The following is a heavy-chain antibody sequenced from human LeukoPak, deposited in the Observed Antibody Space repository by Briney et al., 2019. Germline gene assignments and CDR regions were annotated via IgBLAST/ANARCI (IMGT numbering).Heavy chain of an antibody. CDR1: GFTFSSYS. D-gene: IGHD6-13*01. CDR2: ISSSSSTI. J-gene: IGHJ5*01. Sequence: GGSLRLSCAASGFTFSSYSMNWVRQAPGKGLEWVSYISSSSSTIYYADSVKGRFTISRDNAKNSLYLQMNSLRAEDTAVYYYARDRPRELAAAGVETCGHGTLGTVS. V-gene: IGHV3-48*01. CDR3: ARDRPRELAAAGVET.